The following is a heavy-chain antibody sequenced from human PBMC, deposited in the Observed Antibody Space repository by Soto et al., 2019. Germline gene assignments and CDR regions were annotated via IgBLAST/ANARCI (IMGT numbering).Heavy chain of an antibody. CDR3: GRVRGGDLKAFDI. Sequence: EVQLVESGGGLVKPGGSLRLSCAASGFTFSTYSMNWVRQAPGKGLEWVSSISSSSSYIYYADSVKGPFTISRDNAKNSLYLQMNSLRAEDTAVYYCGRVRGGDLKAFDIWGQGTMVTVSS. CDR2: ISSSSSYI. J-gene: IGHJ3*02. CDR1: GFTFSTYS. D-gene: IGHD3-10*01. V-gene: IGHV3-21*01.